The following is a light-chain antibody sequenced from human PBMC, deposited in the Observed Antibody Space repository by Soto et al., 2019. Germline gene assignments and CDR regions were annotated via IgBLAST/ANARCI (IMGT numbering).Light chain of an antibody. CDR2: DVN. CDR3: SSYTTSGTV. Sequence: QSALTQPASVSESPGQSITISCTGTSSDVGGYNYVSWYQHHPGKAPKLMIYDVNNRPSGVSNRLSGSKSGNTASLTISGLQAEDEADYYCSSYTTSGTVFGGGTKLTVL. J-gene: IGLJ2*01. V-gene: IGLV2-14*03. CDR1: SSDVGGYNY.